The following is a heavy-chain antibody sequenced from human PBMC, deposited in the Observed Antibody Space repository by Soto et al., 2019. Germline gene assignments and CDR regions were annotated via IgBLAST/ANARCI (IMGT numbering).Heavy chain of an antibody. D-gene: IGHD2-15*01. J-gene: IGHJ3*02. CDR2: MNPNSGNT. V-gene: IGHV1-8*01. CDR3: ARFPYTSYCSDGSCSYDAFDI. CDR1: GSSFTSYD. Sequence: ASVKVSCKASGSSFTSYDVNWVRQATGQGLEWMGWMNPNSGNTAFAQKFQGRVTMTRDTPISTAYMELSGLRSEDTAVYYCARFPYTSYCSDGSCSYDAFDIWGQGTVVTVSS.